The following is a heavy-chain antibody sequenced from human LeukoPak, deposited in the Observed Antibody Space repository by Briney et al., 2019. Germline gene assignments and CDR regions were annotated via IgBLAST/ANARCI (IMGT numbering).Heavy chain of an antibody. J-gene: IGHJ4*02. CDR2: INPNSGGT. CDR1: GYTFTGYY. V-gene: IGHV1-2*06. CDR3: ASEEGDGYCSGGSCYSV. Sequence: GASVKVSCKASGYTFTGYYMHWVRQAPGQGLEWMGRINPNSGGTNYAQKFQGRVTMTRDTSVSTAYMELSRLRSDDTAVYYCASEEGDGYCSGGSCYSVWGQGTLVTVSS. D-gene: IGHD2-15*01.